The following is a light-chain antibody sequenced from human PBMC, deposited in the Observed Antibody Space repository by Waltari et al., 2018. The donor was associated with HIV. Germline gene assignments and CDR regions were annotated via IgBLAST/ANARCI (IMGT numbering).Light chain of an antibody. CDR3: ASWDDSLGGRWV. CDR2: RNI. Sequence: QSLLTQPPSTSGTPGQTVTIPCSGTRSDIGTNYLYWYQQVPGTAPKLLIYRNIQRPSGVPARFSGSKSGTSASLAISGLRSEDEAHYHCASWDDSLGGRWVFGGGTKLTVL. V-gene: IGLV1-47*01. J-gene: IGLJ3*02. CDR1: RSDIGTNY.